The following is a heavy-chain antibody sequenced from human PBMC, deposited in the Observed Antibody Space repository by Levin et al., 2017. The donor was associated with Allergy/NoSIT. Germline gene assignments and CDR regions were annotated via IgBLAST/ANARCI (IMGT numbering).Heavy chain of an antibody. CDR3: AREVVTMIRGYGDINFYYMDV. D-gene: IGHD3-10*01. Sequence: GESLKISCAASGFTVSSTYMSWVRQAPGKGLEWVSVLYSGGNTYYADSVRGRFTISRDNSKNTLYLQMNSLRAEDTAVYYCAREVVTMIRGYGDINFYYMDVWGKGTTVTVSS. CDR2: LYSGGNT. V-gene: IGHV3-53*01. CDR1: GFTVSSTY. J-gene: IGHJ6*03.